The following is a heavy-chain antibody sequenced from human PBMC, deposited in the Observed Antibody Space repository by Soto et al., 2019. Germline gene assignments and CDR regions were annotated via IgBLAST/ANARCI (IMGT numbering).Heavy chain of an antibody. D-gene: IGHD1-26*01. Sequence: ASVKVSCKASGCTFTSYYIHWVRQAPGQGLEWMGVINPGGGSTNYAQKFKGRLTLTRDTSTSTVYMELSSLRSEDTAVYYCARPTVVGATVRYFFDYWGQGTLVTVSS. J-gene: IGHJ4*01. V-gene: IGHV1-46*01. CDR3: ARPTVVGATVRYFFDY. CDR1: GCTFTSYY. CDR2: INPGGGST.